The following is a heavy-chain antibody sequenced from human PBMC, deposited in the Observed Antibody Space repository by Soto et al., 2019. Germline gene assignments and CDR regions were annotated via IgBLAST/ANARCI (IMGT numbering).Heavy chain of an antibody. J-gene: IGHJ6*02. CDR1: GFTFSIYW. Sequence: GSLRLSCAASGFTFSIYWMSWVRQAPGKGLEWVANIKQDGSEKYYVDSVKGRFTISRDNAKNSLYLQMNPLRAEDTAVYYCXRVPGGYGSRSFYGLDVWGQGTTVTVSS. D-gene: IGHD3-10*01. CDR2: IKQDGSEK. CDR3: XRVPGGYGSRSFYGLDV. V-gene: IGHV3-7*01.